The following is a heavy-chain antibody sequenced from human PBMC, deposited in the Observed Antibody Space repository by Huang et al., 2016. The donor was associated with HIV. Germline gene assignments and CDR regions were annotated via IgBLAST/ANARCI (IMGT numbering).Heavy chain of an antibody. CDR3: ATKTAAMDI. J-gene: IGHJ6*02. V-gene: IGHV3-7*01. Sequence: VESGGRLVQRGGSLRRSCVSSTLRFGAYWMRWVRQSPGKGLEWVVNSKQDESEKYYVDSVKGRFNISRDNAKKVLFLEMNDVRVEDTVTYYCATKTAAMDIWGQGTTVTVS. D-gene: IGHD1-7*01. CDR2: SKQDESEK. CDR1: TLRFGAYW.